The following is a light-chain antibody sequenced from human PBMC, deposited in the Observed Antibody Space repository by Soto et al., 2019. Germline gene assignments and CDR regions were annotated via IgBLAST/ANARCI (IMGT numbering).Light chain of an antibody. CDR1: QRMSSNY. V-gene: IGKV3-20*01. CDR2: GAS. CDR3: QQYGGSPIT. Sequence: ELVLTQSPGTLSLSPGERATLSCRASQRMSSNYLAWYQQKPGQAPRLLISGASSRATGIPDRFSGSGSGTDFTLTISRLEPEDFALYYCQQYGGSPITFGQGTRLEIK. J-gene: IGKJ5*01.